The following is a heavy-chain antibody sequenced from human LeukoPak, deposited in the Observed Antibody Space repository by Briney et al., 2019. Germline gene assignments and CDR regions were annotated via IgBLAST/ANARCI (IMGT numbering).Heavy chain of an antibody. CDR1: GYTFTSYG. V-gene: IGHV1-18*01. CDR2: ISAYNGNT. CDR3: ARALRVLLWFGERGDWFDP. J-gene: IGHJ5*02. Sequence: ASVKVSCKASGYTFTSYGISWVRQAPGQGLEWMGWISAYNGNTNYAQKFQGRVTMTRDTSISTAYMELSRLRSDDTAVYYCARALRVLLWFGERGDWFDPWGQGTLVTVSS. D-gene: IGHD3-10*01.